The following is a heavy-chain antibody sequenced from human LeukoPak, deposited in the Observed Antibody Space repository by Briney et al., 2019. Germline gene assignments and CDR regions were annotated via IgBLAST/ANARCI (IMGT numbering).Heavy chain of an antibody. CDR1: GGSISSYY. V-gene: IGHV4-59*01. D-gene: IGHD3-10*01. CDR3: ARARSALDY. Sequence: SETLSLTCTVSGGSISSYYWSWIRQPPGKGLEWIGYIYYSGSTNYNPSLKSRVTISVDTSKNQFSLKLSSVTAADTAVYYCARARSALDYWGQGTLVIVSS. J-gene: IGHJ4*02. CDR2: IYYSGST.